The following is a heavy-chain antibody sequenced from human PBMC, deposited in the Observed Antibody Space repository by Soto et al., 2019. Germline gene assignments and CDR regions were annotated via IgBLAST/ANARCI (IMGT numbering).Heavy chain of an antibody. CDR1: GFTFSSYS. J-gene: IGHJ3*02. CDR2: ISSSSSYI. CDR3: ARDPVDIVVVPAAMGDAFDS. V-gene: IGHV3-21*01. D-gene: IGHD2-2*01. Sequence: PGGSLRLSCAASGFTFSSYSMNWVRQAPGKGLEWVSSISSSSSYIYYADSVKGRFTISRDNAKNSLYLQMNSLRAEDTAVYYCARDPVDIVVVPAAMGDAFDSWGQGTRVTVSS.